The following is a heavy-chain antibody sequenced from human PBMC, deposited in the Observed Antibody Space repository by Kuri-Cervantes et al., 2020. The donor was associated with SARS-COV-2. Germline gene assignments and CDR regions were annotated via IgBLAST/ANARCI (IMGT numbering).Heavy chain of an antibody. V-gene: IGHV3-53*01. CDR3: AKDSNYYGSGSYLDY. J-gene: IGHJ4*02. Sequence: GGSLRLSCAASGFTVSSNYMSWVRQAPGKGLEWVSVIYSGGSTYYADSVKGRFTISRDNSKNTLYLQMNSLRAEDTAVYYCAKDSNYYGSGSYLDYWGQGTLVTVSS. CDR1: GFTVSSNY. D-gene: IGHD3-10*01. CDR2: IYSGGST.